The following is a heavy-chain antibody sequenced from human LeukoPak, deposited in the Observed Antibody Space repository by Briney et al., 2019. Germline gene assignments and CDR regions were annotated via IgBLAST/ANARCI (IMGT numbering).Heavy chain of an antibody. D-gene: IGHD6-19*01. CDR3: ARSSSSGWFHHVDY. J-gene: IGHJ4*02. CDR1: GFTFDDYG. V-gene: IGHV3-20*04. CDR2: INWNGGST. Sequence: GGSLRLSCAASGFTFDDYGMSWVRQAPGKGLEWVSGINWNGGSTGYADSVKGRFTISRDNAKNSLYLQMNSLRAEDTAVYYCARSSSSGWFHHVDYWGQGTLVTVSS.